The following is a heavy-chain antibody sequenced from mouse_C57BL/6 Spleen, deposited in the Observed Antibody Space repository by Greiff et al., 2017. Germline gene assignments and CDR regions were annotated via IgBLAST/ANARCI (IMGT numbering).Heavy chain of an antibody. Sequence: QVQLQQPGAELVKPGASVKLSCKASGYTFTSYWMQWVKQRPGQGLEWIGEIDPSDSYTNYNQKFKGKATLTVDTSSSTAYMQLSSLTSEDSAVYYCARRTELTGTFAYWGQGTLVTVSA. CDR3: ARRTELTGTFAY. D-gene: IGHD4-1*01. CDR2: IDPSDSYT. J-gene: IGHJ3*01. CDR1: GYTFTSYW. V-gene: IGHV1-50*01.